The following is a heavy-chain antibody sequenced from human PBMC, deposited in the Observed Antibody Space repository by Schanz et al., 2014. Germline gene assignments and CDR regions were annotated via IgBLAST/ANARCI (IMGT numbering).Heavy chain of an antibody. V-gene: IGHV3-30*02. CDR3: AKLDGYAYGSMGQEYFDY. Sequence: VQLVESGGGLVQPGGSLRLCCVASGFTFSRYWMTWVRQAPGKGLEWVAFIHYDGTYKYYADSVKGRFTISRDNSENTLYLQMISLRAEDTAVYYCAKLDGYAYGSMGQEYFDYWGQGTLVAVSS. D-gene: IGHD5-18*01. CDR1: GFTFSRYW. J-gene: IGHJ4*02. CDR2: IHYDGTYK.